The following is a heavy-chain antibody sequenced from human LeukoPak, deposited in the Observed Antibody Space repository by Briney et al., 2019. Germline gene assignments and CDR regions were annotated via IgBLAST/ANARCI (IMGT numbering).Heavy chain of an antibody. V-gene: IGHV4-59*01. CDR3: ARGPDFWSDKTIDY. Sequence: PSETLSLTCTVSGGSISSYYWSWIRQPPGKRLEWIGYIYYSGSTNYNPSLKSRVTISVDTSKNQFSLKLSSVTAADTAVYYCARGPDFWSDKTIDYWGQGTLVTVSS. J-gene: IGHJ4*02. CDR2: IYYSGST. D-gene: IGHD3-3*01. CDR1: GGSISSYY.